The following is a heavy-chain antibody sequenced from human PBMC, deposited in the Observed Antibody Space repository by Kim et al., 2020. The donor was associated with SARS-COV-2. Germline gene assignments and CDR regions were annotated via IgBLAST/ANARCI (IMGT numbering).Heavy chain of an antibody. D-gene: IGHD3-10*01. CDR1: GFTFSDYY. Sequence: GGSLRLSCAAPGFTFSDYYMSWIRQAPGKGLEWVSYISSSCRTIYYGDSVKGRLTISRDNAKNSLYLQMNSLRAEDTAVYYCARVSGSGSYLDGAFDIWGQGTMVTVSS. CDR3: ARVSGSGSYLDGAFDI. J-gene: IGHJ3*02. CDR2: ISSSCRTI. V-gene: IGHV3-11*01.